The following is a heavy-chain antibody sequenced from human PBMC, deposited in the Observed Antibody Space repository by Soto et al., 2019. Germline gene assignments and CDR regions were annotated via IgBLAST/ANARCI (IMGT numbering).Heavy chain of an antibody. CDR3: ARAAYSSSSYYYYYGMDV. CDR2: IKQDGSEK. D-gene: IGHD6-6*01. J-gene: IGHJ6*02. V-gene: IGHV3-7*03. CDR1: GFTFSSYL. Sequence: GGSLRLSGAASGFTFSSYLMSWVRQAPGKGLEWVANIKQDGSEKYYVDSVKGRFTISRDNAKNSLYLQMNSLRAEDTAVYYCARAAYSSSSYYYYYGMDVWGQGTTVTVSS.